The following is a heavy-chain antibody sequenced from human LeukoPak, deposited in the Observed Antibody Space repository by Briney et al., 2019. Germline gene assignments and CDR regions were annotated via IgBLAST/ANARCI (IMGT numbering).Heavy chain of an antibody. CDR2: IYTSGST. D-gene: IGHD2-2*01. J-gene: IGHJ5*02. CDR3: AREDDIVVVPAATGWSDNWFDP. CDR1: GGSISSYY. Sequence: ASETLSLTCTVSGGSISSYYWSWIRRPAGKGLEWIGRIYTSGSTNYNPSLKSRVTMSVDTSKNQFSLKLSSVTAADTAVYYCAREDDIVVVPAATGWSDNWFDPWGQGTLVTVSS. V-gene: IGHV4-4*07.